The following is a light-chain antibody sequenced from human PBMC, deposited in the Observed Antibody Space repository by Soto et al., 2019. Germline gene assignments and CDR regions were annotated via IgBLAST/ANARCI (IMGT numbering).Light chain of an antibody. CDR2: GAS. CDR1: QSVSSNN. Sequence: EIVLTQSPGTLSLSPGEXXXLSCRASQSVSSNNLAWYQQRPGQAPRVVIYGASTRATGIPERFSGSGSGTDFTFTISRLEPEDFAVYYCQQYGRSPFTFGPGTKVDIK. J-gene: IGKJ3*01. CDR3: QQYGRSPFT. V-gene: IGKV3-20*01.